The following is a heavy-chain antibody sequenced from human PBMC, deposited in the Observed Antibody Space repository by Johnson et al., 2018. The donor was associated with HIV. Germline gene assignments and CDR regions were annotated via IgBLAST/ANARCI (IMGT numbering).Heavy chain of an antibody. V-gene: IGHV3-20*04. CDR3: ARVVLVRLAVAGPSRDAFDI. J-gene: IGHJ3*02. Sequence: VQLVESGGGLVQPGRSLRLSCAASGFTFDDYGMSWVRQAPGKGLEWVSGINWHGGSTGYADSVKGRFIVSRDNAKNSLYLQMHSLRAEDTALYYCARVVLVRLAVAGPSRDAFDIWGQGTMVTVSS. CDR1: GFTFDDYG. D-gene: IGHD6-19*01. CDR2: INWHGGST.